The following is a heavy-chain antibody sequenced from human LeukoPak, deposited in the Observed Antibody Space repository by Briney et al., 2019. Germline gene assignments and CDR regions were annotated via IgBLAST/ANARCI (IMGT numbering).Heavy chain of an antibody. CDR3: ARVQTAMIDY. D-gene: IGHD5-18*01. CDR1: GGSITGYY. J-gene: IGHJ4*02. Sequence: SETLSLTCTVSGGSITGYYWAWIRQNPGKGLEWIGYIYYTGSTHYNPSLKSRVTISVDTSKNQFSLKLTSVTAADTAVYYCARVQTAMIDYWGQGTLVTVSS. V-gene: IGHV4-59*08. CDR2: IYYTGST.